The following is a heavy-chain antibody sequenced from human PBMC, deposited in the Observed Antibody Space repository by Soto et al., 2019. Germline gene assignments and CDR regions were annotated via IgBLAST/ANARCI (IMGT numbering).Heavy chain of an antibody. J-gene: IGHJ4*02. CDR1: GGSISSGDYY. CDR2: IFYSGTT. V-gene: IGHV4-30-4*01. Sequence: TSETLSLTCTVSGGSISSGDYYWSWIRQPPGKGLEWIGYIFYSGTTYYNPSLKSRVTISVDTSKNQFSLKLSSVTAADTAGYYCARAKTYFDYWGPGTLVTVSS. CDR3: ARAKTYFDY.